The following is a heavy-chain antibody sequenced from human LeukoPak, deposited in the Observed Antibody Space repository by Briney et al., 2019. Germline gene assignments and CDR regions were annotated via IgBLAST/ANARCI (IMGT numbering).Heavy chain of an antibody. V-gene: IGHV1-2*02. CDR2: INPNSGGP. D-gene: IGHD6-13*01. J-gene: IGHJ3*02. CDR3: ARLLAAAGIIGFTDAFDI. CDR1: GYTFTGYY. Sequence: ASVKVSCKASGYTFTGYYMHAVRQAPGQGREWMGWINPNSGGPNYAQKFQGRVTMTRDTSISTAYMELGRRRSDDTAVFYCARLLAAAGIIGFTDAFDIWGQGKMVTVSS.